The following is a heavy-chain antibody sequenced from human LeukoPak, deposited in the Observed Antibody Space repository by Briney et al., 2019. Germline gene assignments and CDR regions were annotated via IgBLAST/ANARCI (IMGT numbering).Heavy chain of an antibody. J-gene: IGHJ5*02. CDR2: ISAYNGHT. CDR3: ARDAPIIYTSSPNWLDP. D-gene: IGHD6-13*01. CDR1: GYTFSSYG. V-gene: IGHV1-18*01. Sequence: ASVKVSCKASGYTFSSYGITWVRQAPGQGLEWMGWISAYNGHTKYAQKLQGRVTMTTDTSTSTAYMELRSLRSDDTAVYYCARDAPIIYTSSPNWLDPWGQGTLVSVSS.